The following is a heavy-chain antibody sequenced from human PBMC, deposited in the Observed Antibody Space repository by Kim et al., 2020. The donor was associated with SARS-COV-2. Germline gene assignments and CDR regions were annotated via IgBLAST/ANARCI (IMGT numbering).Heavy chain of an antibody. Sequence: KGYAEQVQGRVTLTRNNSISTAYMELSSLRSEDTAVYYCARGWLRPFDYWGQGTLVTVSS. J-gene: IGHJ4*02. D-gene: IGHD5-12*01. CDR3: ARGWLRPFDY. V-gene: IGHV1-8*01. CDR2: K.